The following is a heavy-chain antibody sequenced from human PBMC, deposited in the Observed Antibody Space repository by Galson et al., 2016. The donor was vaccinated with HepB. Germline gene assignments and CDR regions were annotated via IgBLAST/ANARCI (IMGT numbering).Heavy chain of an antibody. V-gene: IGHV3-30*02. CDR3: AKVPSMVRGF. CDR1: GFTFSSYA. D-gene: IGHD3-10*01. Sequence: SLRLSCAASGFTFSSYAMSWVRQAPGKGLEWLALIWYDGSNDYYADSVKGRFTISRDNSKNTLYLQLNSLRAEDTAVYYCAKVPSMVRGFWGQGTMVTVSS. J-gene: IGHJ3*01. CDR2: IWYDGSND.